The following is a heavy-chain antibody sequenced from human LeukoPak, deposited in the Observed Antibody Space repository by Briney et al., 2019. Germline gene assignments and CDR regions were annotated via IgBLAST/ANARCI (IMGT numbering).Heavy chain of an antibody. CDR1: GFTFSSYG. J-gene: IGHJ3*02. CDR3: AKDQVGATSPFDI. V-gene: IGHV3-30*02. D-gene: IGHD1-26*01. CDR2: IRYDGSNK. Sequence: PGGSLRLSCAAFGFTFSSYGMHWVRQAPGKGLEWVAFIRYDGSNKYYADSIKGRVTISRDNSKNTLYLQMNSLRAEDTTMYYCAKDQVGATSPFDIWGQGTMVTVSS.